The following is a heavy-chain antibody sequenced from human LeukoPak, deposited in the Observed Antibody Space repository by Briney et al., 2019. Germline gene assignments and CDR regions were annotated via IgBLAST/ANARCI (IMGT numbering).Heavy chain of an antibody. D-gene: IGHD6-6*01. Sequence: GGSLRLSCAASGFAFNTYSMNWVRQAPGKGLEWVSYISSSGSSIYYADSVKGRFTISRDNAKNSVYLQMNSLRAEDTAVYYCARIGYSSSSFDFWGRGTLVTVSS. CDR3: ARIGYSSSSFDF. V-gene: IGHV3-48*04. CDR2: ISSSGSSI. CDR1: GFAFNTYS. J-gene: IGHJ2*01.